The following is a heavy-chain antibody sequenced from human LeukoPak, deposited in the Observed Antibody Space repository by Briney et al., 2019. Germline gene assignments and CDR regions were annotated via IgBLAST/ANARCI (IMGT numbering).Heavy chain of an antibody. CDR3: ASSPLLTGSDY. Sequence: GGSLRLSCAASGFTLSTYWMSWVRQARGKGLEWVANIKQDGSEKYYVDSVKGRFTISRDNGKNSLYLQMNSLRAEDTAVYYCASSPLLTGSDYWGQGTLVTVSS. CDR2: IKQDGSEK. CDR1: GFTLSTYW. V-gene: IGHV3-7*03. J-gene: IGHJ4*02. D-gene: IGHD3-9*01.